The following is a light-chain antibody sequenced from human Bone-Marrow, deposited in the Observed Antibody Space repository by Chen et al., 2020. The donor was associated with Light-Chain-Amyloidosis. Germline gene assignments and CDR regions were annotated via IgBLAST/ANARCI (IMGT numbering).Light chain of an antibody. Sequence: QSALTQPAPVSGSPGQSITISSTGTSSDVSGDNHVSWYQQHPDKAPKLMIYEFTNPPSWVPDRVSGSKSDNTASLTISGLQTEDEADYFCSSYTITNTLVFGGGTKVTVL. J-gene: IGLJ1*01. CDR1: SSDVSGDNH. CDR3: SSYTITNTLV. CDR2: EFT. V-gene: IGLV2-14*01.